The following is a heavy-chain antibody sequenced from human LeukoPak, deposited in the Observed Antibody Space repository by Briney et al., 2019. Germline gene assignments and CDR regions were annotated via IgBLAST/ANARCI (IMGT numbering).Heavy chain of an antibody. J-gene: IGHJ5*02. Sequence: GASVKVFCKASGYTFTDYGISWVRQAPGQGLEWMGWLSGYNANTNYARQFQGRVTMTTDTSTTTAYMELGSLRSDDTAVYYCARDNSVRDEAWWFNPWGQGTLVTVSS. D-gene: IGHD5-24*01. CDR1: GYTFTDYG. CDR3: ARDNSVRDEAWWFNP. CDR2: LSGYNANT. V-gene: IGHV1-18*01.